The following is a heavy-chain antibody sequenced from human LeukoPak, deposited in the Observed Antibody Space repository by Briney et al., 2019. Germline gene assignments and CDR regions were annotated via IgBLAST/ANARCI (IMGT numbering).Heavy chain of an antibody. CDR1: GFTVSSNY. J-gene: IGHJ4*02. CDR3: ARFKVIRGYYFDY. Sequence: HPGRSLRLSCAASGFTVSSNYMSWVRQAPGKGLEWVSVIYSGGSTYYADSVKGRFTISRHNSKNTLYLQMNSLRAEDTAVYYCARFKVIRGYYFDYWGQGTLVTVSS. V-gene: IGHV3-53*04. CDR2: IYSGGST. D-gene: IGHD3-16*01.